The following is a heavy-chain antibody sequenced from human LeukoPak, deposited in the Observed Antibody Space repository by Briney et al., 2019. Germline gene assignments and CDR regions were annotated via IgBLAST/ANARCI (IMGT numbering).Heavy chain of an antibody. CDR1: GGSISSGGYY. Sequence: SQTLSLTCTVSGGSISSGGYYWSWIRQHPGKGLEWIGYIYYSGSTNYNPSLKSRVTISVDTSKNQYSLKLSSVTAADTAVYYCARVVSGSYRLDYWGQGTLVTVSS. V-gene: IGHV4-31*03. J-gene: IGHJ4*02. CDR3: ARVVSGSYRLDY. CDR2: IYYSGST. D-gene: IGHD1-26*01.